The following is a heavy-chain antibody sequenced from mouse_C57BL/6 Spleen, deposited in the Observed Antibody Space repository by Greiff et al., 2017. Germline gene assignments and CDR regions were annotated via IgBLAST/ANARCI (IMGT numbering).Heavy chain of an antibody. J-gene: IGHJ4*01. D-gene: IGHD2-4*01. V-gene: IGHV1-9*01. Sequence: QVQLKESGAELMKPGASVKLSCKATGYTFTGYWIEWVKQRPGHGLEWIGEILPGSGSTNYNEKFKGKAPFTADTSSHTAYMQLSSLTTEDSAIYYCERPYDYDRDYYAMDYWGQGTSVTVAS. CDR2: ILPGSGST. CDR1: GYTFTGYW. CDR3: ERPYDYDRDYYAMDY.